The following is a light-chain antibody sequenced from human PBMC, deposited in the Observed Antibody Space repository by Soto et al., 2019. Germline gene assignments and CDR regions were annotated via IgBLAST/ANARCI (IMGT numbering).Light chain of an antibody. J-gene: IGLJ3*02. CDR2: EAT. CDR1: SSDIGRYNL. CDR3: SLYASTNTFM. Sequence: QSALTQRASVSGSPGQSITISCTGTSSDIGRYNLVSWYQQHPGKPPKLMIYEATKRPSGVSNRFSGSKSGNTASLTISGLQAEDEADYYCSLYASTNTFMFGEGTKLTVL. V-gene: IGLV2-23*02.